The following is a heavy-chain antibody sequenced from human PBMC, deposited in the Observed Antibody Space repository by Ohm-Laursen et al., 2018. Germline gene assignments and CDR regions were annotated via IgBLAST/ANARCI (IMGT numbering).Heavy chain of an antibody. Sequence: SLRLSCAASGFTFSSYTMNWVRQAPGKGLEWVAAISYDGSNKYYADYVKGLFTISRENSKNTLYLQMNSLRAEDTAVYYCAELSRECFLYYYFDYWGQGTLVTVSS. D-gene: IGHD3/OR15-3a*01. CDR3: AELSRECFLYYYFDY. CDR2: ISYDGSNK. J-gene: IGHJ4*02. CDR1: GFTFSSYT. V-gene: IGHV3-30*18.